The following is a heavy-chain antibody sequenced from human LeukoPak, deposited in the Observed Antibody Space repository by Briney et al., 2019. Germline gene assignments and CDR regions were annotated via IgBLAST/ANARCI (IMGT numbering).Heavy chain of an antibody. Sequence: SETLSLTCTVSGGSISSYYWSWIRQPPGKGLEWIGYIYYSGSTNYNPSLKSRVTISVDTSKNQFSLKLSSVTAADTAVYYCARVHSSSWYWYFGYWGQGTLVTVSS. D-gene: IGHD6-13*01. CDR3: ARVHSSSWYWYFGY. CDR2: IYYSGST. CDR1: GGSISSYY. V-gene: IGHV4-59*01. J-gene: IGHJ4*02.